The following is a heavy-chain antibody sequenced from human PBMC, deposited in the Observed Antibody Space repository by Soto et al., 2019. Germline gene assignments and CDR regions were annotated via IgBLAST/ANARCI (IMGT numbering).Heavy chain of an antibody. Sequence: SETLSLTCTVSGGSVSSSSHYWGWVRQPPGKGLEWIGSFYYSGATYYSPSLKSRVTISVDTSKNQFSLKLSFVTAADTAVYYCTRQKLDVPAFFESWGQGTLVTVSS. CDR3: TRQKLDVPAFFES. CDR1: GGSVSSSSHY. J-gene: IGHJ4*02. CDR2: FYYSGAT. D-gene: IGHD3-3*02. V-gene: IGHV4-39*07.